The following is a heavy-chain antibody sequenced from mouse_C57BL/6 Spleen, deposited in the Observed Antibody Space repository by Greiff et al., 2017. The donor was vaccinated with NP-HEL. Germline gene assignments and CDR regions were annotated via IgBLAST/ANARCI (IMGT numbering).Heavy chain of an antibody. CDR1: GYAFTSYW. CDR3: AREGYGSYVGYFDV. V-gene: IGHV1-80*01. CDR2: IYPGDGDT. Sequence: QVQLQQSGAELVKPGASVKISCKASGYAFTSYWMHWVKQRPGQGLEWIGQIYPGDGDTNYNEKFKGKATLTADKSSSTAYMQLSSLTSEDSAVYFCAREGYGSYVGYFDVWGTGTTLTVSS. J-gene: IGHJ1*03. D-gene: IGHD2-1*01.